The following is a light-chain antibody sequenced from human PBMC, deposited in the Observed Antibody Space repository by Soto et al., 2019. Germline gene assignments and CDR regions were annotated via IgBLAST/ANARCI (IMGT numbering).Light chain of an antibody. CDR3: CSYAGGYTHAV. CDR1: SSDVGGYNY. CDR2: DVS. V-gene: IGLV2-11*01. J-gene: IGLJ2*01. Sequence: SALTQPPSASGSPGQSVTISCTGTSSDVGGYNYVSWYQQHPGKAPKLMIYDVSKRPSGVPDRFSGSKSGNTASLTISGLQAEDEADYYCCSYAGGYTHAVFGGGTKLTVL.